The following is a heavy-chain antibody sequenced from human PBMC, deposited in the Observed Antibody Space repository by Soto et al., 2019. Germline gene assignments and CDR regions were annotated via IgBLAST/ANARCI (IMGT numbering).Heavy chain of an antibody. CDR1: GGSVSNSSHY. J-gene: IGHJ3*02. CDR2: VYYTGST. CDR3: ATYRKFFQI. V-gene: IGHV4-61*03. Sequence: PSETLSLTCTVSGGSVSNSSHYWTWIRQPPGKGLEWIGYVYYTGSTNYNPSLHSRVTISVDRSKNHFFLNLTSVTAADTAVYYCATYRKFFQIWGQGTKVTVS.